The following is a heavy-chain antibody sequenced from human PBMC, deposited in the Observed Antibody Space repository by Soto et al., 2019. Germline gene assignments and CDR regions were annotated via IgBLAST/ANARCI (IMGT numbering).Heavy chain of an antibody. J-gene: IGHJ4*02. CDR1: GYTSSIYG. Sequence: ASVKVSCKASGYTSSIYGFNWLRQATGQGLVGLGCMNPNSGNTGHAQKIQGSVTMNRHTSVSKAYMELSSLRSEDTAVYYCARGRRRRTIDYCGQGTLVTVSS. CDR2: MNPNSGNT. CDR3: ARGRRRRTIDY. V-gene: IGHV1-8*01.